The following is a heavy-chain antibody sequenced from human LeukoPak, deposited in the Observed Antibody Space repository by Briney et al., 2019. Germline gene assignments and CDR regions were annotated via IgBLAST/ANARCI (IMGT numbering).Heavy chain of an antibody. V-gene: IGHV4-31*03. CDR3: ARGTESIAARPFWFDP. CDR1: GGSISSGGYY. J-gene: IGHJ5*02. CDR2: IYYSGST. Sequence: SETLSLTCTVSGGSISSGGYYWSWIRQHPGKGLEWIGYIYYSGSTYYNPSLKSRVTISVDTSKNQFSLKLSSVTAADTAVYYCARGTESIAARPFWFDPWGQGTLVTVSS. D-gene: IGHD6-6*01.